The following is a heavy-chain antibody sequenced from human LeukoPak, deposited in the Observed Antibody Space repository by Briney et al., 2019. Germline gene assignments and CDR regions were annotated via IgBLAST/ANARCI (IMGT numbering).Heavy chain of an antibody. D-gene: IGHD2-2*03. CDR3: ARLLRVGYCSTTTCNWFDP. J-gene: IGHJ5*02. CDR1: VDSISSGDYY. V-gene: IGHV4-39*07. CDR2: IYYSGST. Sequence: SETLSLTCTVSVDSISSGDYYWGWIRQPPGKGLEWIGSIYYSGSTCYSPSLKSRVTISVDTSKNQFSLKLSSVTAADTAVYYCARLLRVGYCSTTTCNWFDPWGQGTLVTVSS.